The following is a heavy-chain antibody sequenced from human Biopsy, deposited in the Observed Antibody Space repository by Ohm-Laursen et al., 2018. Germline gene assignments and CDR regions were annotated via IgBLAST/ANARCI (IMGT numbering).Heavy chain of an antibody. V-gene: IGHV1-69*04. Sequence: SVKVSCKASGGPSSNYAFSWVRQAPGQGLEWVGRIVPILGHLNYAQRFQGRVSITADKSTSYVYMELSRLTSGNTAVYYCAADADGYYTEFDYWGPGTLVTVSS. D-gene: IGHD3-3*01. J-gene: IGHJ4*02. CDR1: GGPSSNYA. CDR2: IVPILGHL. CDR3: AADADGYYTEFDY.